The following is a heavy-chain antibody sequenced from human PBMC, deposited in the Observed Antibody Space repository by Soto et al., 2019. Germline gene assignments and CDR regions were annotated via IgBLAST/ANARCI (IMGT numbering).Heavy chain of an antibody. V-gene: IGHV3-30*09. D-gene: IGHD2-2*01. CDR1: GFIFNDYA. J-gene: IGHJ4*02. Sequence: PGGSLRLSCAASGFIFNDYAMHWVRQAPGKGLEWVAVISYGGDNKYYADSVRGRFAISRDNLKNTLDLQMNSLNPEDTAVYHCAKARHSTSCYGLEADFWGQGTLVTVSS. CDR2: ISYGGDNK. CDR3: AKARHSTSCYGLEADF.